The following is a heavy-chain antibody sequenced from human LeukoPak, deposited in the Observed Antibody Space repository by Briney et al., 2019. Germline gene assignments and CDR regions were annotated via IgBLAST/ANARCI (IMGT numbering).Heavy chain of an antibody. CDR3: ARDALYWFDP. CDR1: GFSIDTFW. CDR2: IRGDGSRL. Sequence: GGSLRLSCVASGFSIDTFWMTWVRQAPGKGLEWVANIRGDGSRLYYVDSVKGRFTISRDNAKNSLYLQMSNLRAEDTSVYYCARDALYWFDPWGQGTLATVSS. V-gene: IGHV3-7*01. J-gene: IGHJ5*02.